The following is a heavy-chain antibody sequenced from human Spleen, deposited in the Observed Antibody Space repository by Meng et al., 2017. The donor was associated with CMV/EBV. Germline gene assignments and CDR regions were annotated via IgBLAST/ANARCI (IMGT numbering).Heavy chain of an antibody. CDR1: CLVFINSG. Sequence: ASCLVFINSGFNCTRQAPGQRPEWMGWISNYNGGTSYEKNFQGRVTLTTDTSTRTVYLERRGLRFDDTAVYYCARSHGSSWFTFDSWGPGTLVTVSS. D-gene: IGHD6-13*01. J-gene: IGHJ4*02. CDR3: ARSHGSSWFTFDS. CDR2: ISNYNGGT. V-gene: IGHV1-18*01.